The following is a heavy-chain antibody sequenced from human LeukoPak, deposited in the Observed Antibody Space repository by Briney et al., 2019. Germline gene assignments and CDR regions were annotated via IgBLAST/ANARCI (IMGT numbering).Heavy chain of an antibody. V-gene: IGHV4-59*01. CDR3: ARVSGGTYPDY. Sequence: SETLSLTCSVSGGSSSNYYWSWIRQPPGRGLEWIGYIYYSGSTNYNPSLKSRVTISVDTSKNQFSLKLSSVTAADTAVYYCARVSGGTYPDYWGQGTLVTVSP. D-gene: IGHD1-26*01. J-gene: IGHJ4*02. CDR2: IYYSGST. CDR1: GGSSSNYY.